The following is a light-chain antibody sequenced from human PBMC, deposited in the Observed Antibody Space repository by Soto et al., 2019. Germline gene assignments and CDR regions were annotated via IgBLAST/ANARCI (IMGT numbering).Light chain of an antibody. CDR2: EVN. Sequence: QSAPTQPPSASGSPGQSVTISCTGTSSDVGAYNYVSWYQQHPGKAPKLIIFEVNKRPSGVPDRFSGSKSGNTASLTVSGLQAEDEAYYYCSAYAGSSVFGAGTKLTVL. CDR1: SSDVGAYNY. J-gene: IGLJ3*02. CDR3: SAYAGSSV. V-gene: IGLV2-8*01.